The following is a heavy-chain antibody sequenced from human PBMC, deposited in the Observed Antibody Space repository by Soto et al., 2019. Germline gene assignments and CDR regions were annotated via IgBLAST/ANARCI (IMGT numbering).Heavy chain of an antibody. CDR1: GGSFSGYY. J-gene: IGHJ6*02. CDR2: INHSGST. CDR3: ARVRRLVGGNYYYYGMDV. V-gene: IGHV4-34*01. D-gene: IGHD6-19*01. Sequence: SETLSLTCAVYGGSFSGYYWSWIRQPPGMGLEWIGEINHSGSTNYNPSLKSRVTISVDTSKNQFSLKLSSVTAADTAVYYCARVRRLVGGNYYYYGMDVWGQGTTVTVSS.